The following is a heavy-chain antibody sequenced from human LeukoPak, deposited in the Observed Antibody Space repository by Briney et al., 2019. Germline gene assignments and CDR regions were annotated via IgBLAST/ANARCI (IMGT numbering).Heavy chain of an antibody. Sequence: PSETLSLTCTVSGXSISSYYWSWIRQPPGKGLEWIGYIYYSGSTNYNPSLKSRVTISVDTSKNQFSLKLGSVTAADTAVYYCARDRKSLAERYFDLWGRGTLVTVSS. CDR3: ARDRKSLAERYFDL. CDR1: GXSISSYY. CDR2: IYYSGST. V-gene: IGHV4-59*01. J-gene: IGHJ2*01. D-gene: IGHD3-16*01.